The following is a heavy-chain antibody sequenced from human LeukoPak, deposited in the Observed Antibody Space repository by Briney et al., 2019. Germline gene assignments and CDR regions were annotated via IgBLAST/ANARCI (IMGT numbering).Heavy chain of an antibody. Sequence: GGSLRLSCAASGFTFSSYSMNWVRQAPGKGLEWVSSISSSSSYIYYADSVKGRFTISRDNAKNSLYLQMNSLRAEDTAVYYCARDLYDSSGYSHYMDVWGKGTTVTISS. CDR3: ARDLYDSSGYSHYMDV. CDR2: ISSSSSYI. J-gene: IGHJ6*03. D-gene: IGHD3-22*01. V-gene: IGHV3-21*01. CDR1: GFTFSSYS.